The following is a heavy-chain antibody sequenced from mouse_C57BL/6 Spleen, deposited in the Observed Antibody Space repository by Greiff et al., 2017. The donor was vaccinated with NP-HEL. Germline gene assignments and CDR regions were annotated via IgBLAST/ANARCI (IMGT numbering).Heavy chain of an antibody. CDR2: IRSKSNNYAT. CDR1: GFSFNTYA. CDR3: VRQTAQATFAY. J-gene: IGHJ3*01. D-gene: IGHD3-2*02. Sequence: DVMLVESGGGLVQPKGSLKLSCAASGFSFNTYAMNWVRQAPGKGLEWVARIRSKSNNYATYYADSVKDRFTISRDDSESMLYLQMNNLKTEDTAMYYCVRQTAQATFAYWGQGTLVTVSA. V-gene: IGHV10-1*01.